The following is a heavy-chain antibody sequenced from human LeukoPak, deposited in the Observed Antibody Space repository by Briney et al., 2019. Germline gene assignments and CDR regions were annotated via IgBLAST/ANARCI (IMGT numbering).Heavy chain of an antibody. D-gene: IGHD5-18*01. V-gene: IGHV2-5*02. Sequence: SGPTLVNPTQTLTLTCTSSGFSFSTSAAGVGWIRQPPGKALEWLALISWDDTKHYSPSLKSRLTITKDTSKNQVVLIMTNMDPVDTATYYCAHRSRGYGYGIDYWGQGALVTVSS. CDR1: GFSFSTSAAG. CDR2: ISWDDTK. CDR3: AHRSRGYGYGIDY. J-gene: IGHJ4*02.